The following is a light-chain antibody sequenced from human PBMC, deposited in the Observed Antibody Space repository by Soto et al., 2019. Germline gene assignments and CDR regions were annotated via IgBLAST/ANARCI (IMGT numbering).Light chain of an antibody. J-gene: IGKJ1*01. Sequence: DIQMTQSPSTLSGSVGDRVTLTCRASQYIHISLAWYQQKPGKAPKLLIYGASTLESGVPSRFSGSGSGTEFTLTISSLQPDDFATYYCEQYKSYSWTFGQGTKVDIK. V-gene: IGKV1-5*01. CDR1: QYIHIS. CDR3: EQYKSYSWT. CDR2: GAS.